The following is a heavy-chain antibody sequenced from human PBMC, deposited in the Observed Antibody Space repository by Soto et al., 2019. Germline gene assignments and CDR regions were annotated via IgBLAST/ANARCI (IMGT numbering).Heavy chain of an antibody. J-gene: IGHJ3*02. CDR1: GGSISSGGYY. CDR3: ARVKDGSGDYEI. Sequence: SETLSLTCTVSGGSISSGGYYWSWIRQHPGEGLEWIGYIYYSGSTYYNPSLKSRVTISVDTSKNQFSLKLSSVTAADTAVYYCARVKDGSGDYEIWGQGTMVTVSS. V-gene: IGHV4-31*03. D-gene: IGHD4-17*01. CDR2: IYYSGST.